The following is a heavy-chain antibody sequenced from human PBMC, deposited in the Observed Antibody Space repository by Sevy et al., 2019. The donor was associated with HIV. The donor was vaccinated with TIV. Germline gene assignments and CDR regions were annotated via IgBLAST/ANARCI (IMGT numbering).Heavy chain of an antibody. Sequence: GGSLRLSCAASAFSFSTNGMHWVRQAPGKGLEWVAFIRYDGSNKFYTDSVKGRFTISRDNSKNTLYLQMNSLTTEDTVVYYCAKDQGYNWNTEGFFDYWGQGTLVTVSS. CDR1: AFSFSTNG. CDR3: AKDQGYNWNTEGFFDY. CDR2: IRYDGSNK. D-gene: IGHD1-20*01. V-gene: IGHV3-30*02. J-gene: IGHJ4*02.